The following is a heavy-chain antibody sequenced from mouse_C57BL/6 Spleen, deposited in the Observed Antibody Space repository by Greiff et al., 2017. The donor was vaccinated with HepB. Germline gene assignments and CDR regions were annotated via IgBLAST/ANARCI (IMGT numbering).Heavy chain of an antibody. V-gene: IGHV5-4*01. CDR1: GFTFSSYA. CDR3: ARDGLGRDYYAMDY. D-gene: IGHD4-1*01. CDR2: ISDGGSYT. Sequence: EVQGVESGGGLVKPGGSLKLSCAASGFTFSSYAMSWVRQTPEKRLEWVATISDGGSYTYYPDNVKGRFTISRDNAKNNLYLQMSHLNSEDTAMYYCARDGLGRDYYAMDYWGQGTSVTVSS. J-gene: IGHJ4*01.